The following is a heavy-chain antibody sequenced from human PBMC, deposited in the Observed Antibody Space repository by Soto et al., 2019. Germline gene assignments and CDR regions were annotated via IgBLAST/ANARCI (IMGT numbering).Heavy chain of an antibody. Sequence: GGSLRLSCAASGFTFSLYSMIWVRQAPGKGLEWVSPISSSSSHIYYADSMKCRFTLYRDNAQNSLYLQMNSLRVDDTAVYYCVRARATDSRPDYGGQGTLVPVS. CDR3: VRARATDSRPDY. V-gene: IGHV3-21*01. J-gene: IGHJ4*02. CDR2: ISSSSSHI. D-gene: IGHD3-22*01. CDR1: GFTFSLYS.